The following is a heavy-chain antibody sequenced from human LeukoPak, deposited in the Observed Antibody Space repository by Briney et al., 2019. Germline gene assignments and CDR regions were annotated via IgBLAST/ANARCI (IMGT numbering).Heavy chain of an antibody. CDR2: IIPILGTS. V-gene: IGHV1-69*05. CDR1: GGTFSNYA. J-gene: IGHJ3*02. D-gene: IGHD6-13*01. Sequence: SVKVSCKTPGGTFSNYAISWVRQAPGQGLEWVGGIIPILGTSNSAEKFQGRLTVTTDEFTGTAYMELSTLRSEDTAVYYCATDLADATYGFDIWGQGTMVTVSS. CDR3: ATDLADATYGFDI.